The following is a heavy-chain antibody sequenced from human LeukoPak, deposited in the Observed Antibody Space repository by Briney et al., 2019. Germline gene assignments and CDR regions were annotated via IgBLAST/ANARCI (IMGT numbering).Heavy chain of an antibody. Sequence: PGGSLRLSCAAPGFTFDDYAMHWVRQAPGKDLEWVSGISWNSGSIGYADSVKGRFTISRDNAKNSLYLQMNSLRAEDTASYYCARAYYYDSSGYYDWGQGTMVTVSS. D-gene: IGHD3-22*01. CDR2: ISWNSGSI. CDR3: ARAYYYDSSGYYD. V-gene: IGHV3-9*01. CDR1: GFTFDDYA. J-gene: IGHJ3*01.